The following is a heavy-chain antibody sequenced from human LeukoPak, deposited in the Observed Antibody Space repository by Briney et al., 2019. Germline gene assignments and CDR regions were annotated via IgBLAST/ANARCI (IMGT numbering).Heavy chain of an antibody. CDR3: AKTNGYFDQ. D-gene: IGHD2-8*01. CDR2: ISGSGETT. CDR1: GFTFSSYG. V-gene: IGHV3-23*01. Sequence: PGGSLRLSCAASGFTFSSYGMTWLRQTPAKGLEWVSAISGSGETTYYSDSVKGRFTISRDNYKTTLFLKKNRLTGEAAVLYYWAKTNGYFDQWGQGTLVAVSS. J-gene: IGHJ4*02.